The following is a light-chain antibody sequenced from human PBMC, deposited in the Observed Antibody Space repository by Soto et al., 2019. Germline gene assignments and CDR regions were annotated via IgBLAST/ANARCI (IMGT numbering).Light chain of an antibody. CDR2: AAS. V-gene: IGKV3D-20*02. J-gene: IGKJ1*01. Sequence: ENVLTQSPGTLSLSPGERATLSCRASQSVSRSYLAWYQQKPGQAPRLLIYAASSRATGIPDRSSGSGSGTDFTLTISSLEPEDFAVYYCQQRSNLPPWTFGQGTKVDI. CDR1: QSVSRSY. CDR3: QQRSNLPPWT.